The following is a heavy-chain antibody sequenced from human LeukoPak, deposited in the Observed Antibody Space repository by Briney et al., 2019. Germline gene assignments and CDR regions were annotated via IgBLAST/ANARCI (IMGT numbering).Heavy chain of an antibody. J-gene: IGHJ6*03. CDR2: MNPNSGNT. CDR1: GYTFTSYD. Sequence: GALVKVSCKASGYTFTSYDINWVRQATGQGLEWMGWMNPNSGNTGYAQKFQGRVTMTRNTSISTAYMELSSLRSEDTAVYYCARPSSTGYYRPRYYYYMDVWGKGTTVTVSS. D-gene: IGHD3-9*01. V-gene: IGHV1-8*01. CDR3: ARPSSTGYYRPRYYYYMDV.